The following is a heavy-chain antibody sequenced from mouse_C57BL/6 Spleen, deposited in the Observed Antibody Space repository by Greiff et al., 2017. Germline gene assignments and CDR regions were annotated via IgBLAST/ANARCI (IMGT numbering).Heavy chain of an antibody. CDR1: GFTFSSYA. V-gene: IGHV5-4*01. J-gene: IGHJ3*01. D-gene: IGHD2-5*01. CDR2: ISDGGSYT. Sequence: DVMLVESGGGLVKPGGSLKLSCAASGFTFSSYAMSWVRQTPEKRLEWVATISDGGSYTYYPDNVKGRFTISRDNAKNNLYLQMSHLKSEDTAMYYCAREAYYSTPFAYWGQGTLVTVSA. CDR3: AREAYYSTPFAY.